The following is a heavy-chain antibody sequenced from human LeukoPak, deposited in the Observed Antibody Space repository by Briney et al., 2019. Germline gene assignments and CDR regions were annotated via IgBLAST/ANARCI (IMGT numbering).Heavy chain of an antibody. Sequence: GGSLRLSCAASGFTFSIYAMSWVRQAPGKGLEWVSSFSGSDGSTYYADSVQGRFTISRDNSKNTLYLQMNSLRAEDTAVYYCAKARSVGGAHWGKGTLVTVSS. CDR3: AKARSVGGAH. CDR1: GFTFSIYA. V-gene: IGHV3-23*01. CDR2: FSGSDGST. J-gene: IGHJ4*02.